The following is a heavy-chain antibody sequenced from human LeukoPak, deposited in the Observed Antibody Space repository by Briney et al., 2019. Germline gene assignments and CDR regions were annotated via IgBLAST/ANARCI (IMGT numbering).Heavy chain of an antibody. CDR2: ISYDGRNK. CDR3: AKSYYDFWSGYYQTFDY. Sequence: PGGTLRLSCAASGFTFSSYGMSWVRQAPGKGLEWVAVISYDGRNKYYADSVKGRFTISRDNSKNTLYLQMNSLRAEDTAVYYCAKSYYDFWSGYYQTFDYWGQGTLVTVSS. V-gene: IGHV3-30*18. CDR1: GFTFSSYG. J-gene: IGHJ4*02. D-gene: IGHD3-3*01.